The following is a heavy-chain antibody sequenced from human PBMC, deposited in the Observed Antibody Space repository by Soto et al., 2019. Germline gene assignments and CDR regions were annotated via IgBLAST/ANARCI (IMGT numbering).Heavy chain of an antibody. D-gene: IGHD5-18*01. CDR2: IYHSGST. J-gene: IGHJ5*02. CDR3: ARSKDTAMVDQGGYKWFDP. CDR1: GGSISSGGYS. V-gene: IGHV4-30-2*01. Sequence: SETLSLTCAVSGGSISSGGYSWRWIRQPPGKGLEWIGYIYHSGSTYYNPSLKSRVTISVDRSKNQFSLKLSSVTAADTAVYYCARSKDTAMVDQGGYKWFDPWGQGTLVTVSS.